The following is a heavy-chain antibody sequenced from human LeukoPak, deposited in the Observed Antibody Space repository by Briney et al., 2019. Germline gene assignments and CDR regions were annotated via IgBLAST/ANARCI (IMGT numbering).Heavy chain of an antibody. CDR3: ARDRSSAYDIDY. Sequence: PSETLSLTCAVSGFSISSGYYWGWIGQPPGKGLEWIGSIYHSGSTYYNPSLKSRVTISVDTSKNQFSLKLSSVTAADTAVYYCARDRSSAYDIDYWGQGTLVTVSS. D-gene: IGHD6-6*01. CDR2: IYHSGST. J-gene: IGHJ4*02. V-gene: IGHV4-38-2*02. CDR1: GFSISSGYY.